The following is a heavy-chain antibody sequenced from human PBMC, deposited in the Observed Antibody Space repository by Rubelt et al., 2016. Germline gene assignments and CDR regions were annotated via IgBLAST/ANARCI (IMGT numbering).Heavy chain of an antibody. CDR3: ARHESAGSSWPFDD. Sequence: QVQLQESGPGLVKPSETLSLTCTVSGGSISSYYWSWIRQPPGKGLEWIAYIYYSGSTNYNPSLKSRVTISVDTSKNQFSLKLSSVTAADTAVYYCARHESAGSSWPFDDWGQGTQVTVSS. CDR1: GGSISSYY. V-gene: IGHV4-59*08. CDR2: IYYSGST. J-gene: IGHJ4*02. D-gene: IGHD6-13*01.